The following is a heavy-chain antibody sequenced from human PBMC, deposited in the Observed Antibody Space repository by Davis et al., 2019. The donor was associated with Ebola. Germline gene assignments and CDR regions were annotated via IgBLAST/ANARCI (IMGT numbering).Heavy chain of an antibody. CDR1: GYTFTNYY. Sequence: AASVKVSCKASGYTFTNYYMHWVRQAPGQGLEWMGMINPNDGRTIYAQKFQGRVTVTRDTSTTTAYMDLGSLRSEDTALYYCTTPGGQDSGYDVFDIWGQGIMVTVSS. CDR3: TTPGGQDSGYDVFDI. J-gene: IGHJ3*02. D-gene: IGHD5-12*01. CDR2: INPNDGRT. V-gene: IGHV1-46*03.